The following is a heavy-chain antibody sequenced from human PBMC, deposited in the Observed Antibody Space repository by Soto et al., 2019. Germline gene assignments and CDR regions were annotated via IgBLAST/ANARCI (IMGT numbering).Heavy chain of an antibody. CDR1: GYTFTSYA. Sequence: ASVKVSCKASGYTFTSYAMHWVRQAPGQRLEWMGWINAGNGNTKYSQKFQGRVTITRDTSASTAYMELSSLRSEDTAVYYCARVYYYYDTSGMAYYYYGMDVWGQGTTVTVSS. V-gene: IGHV1-3*01. CDR3: ARVYYYYDTSGMAYYYYGMDV. J-gene: IGHJ6*02. CDR2: INAGNGNT. D-gene: IGHD3-22*01.